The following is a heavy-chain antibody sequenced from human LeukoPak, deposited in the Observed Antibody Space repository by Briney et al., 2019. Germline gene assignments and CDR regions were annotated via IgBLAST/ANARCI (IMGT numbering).Heavy chain of an antibody. CDR1: GGSFSGYY. D-gene: IGHD3-9*01. Sequence: SETLSLTCAVYGGSFSGYYWSWVRQPPGKGLEWIGEINHSGSTNYNPSLKSRVTISVDTSKNPFSLKLSSVTAADTAVYYCARGSVLRYFDWLLRTPYYYGMDVWGQGTTVTVSS. V-gene: IGHV4-34*01. J-gene: IGHJ6*02. CDR3: ARGSVLRYFDWLLRTPYYYGMDV. CDR2: INHSGST.